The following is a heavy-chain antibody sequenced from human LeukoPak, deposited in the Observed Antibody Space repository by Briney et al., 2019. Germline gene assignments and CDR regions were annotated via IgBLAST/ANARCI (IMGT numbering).Heavy chain of an antibody. CDR1: GYTFTGYY. Sequence: ASVKVSCKASGYTFTGYYMHWVRQAPGQGLEWMGRTNPNSGGTNYAQKFQGRVTMTRDTSISTAYMELSRLRSDDTAVYYCAREGYGDVYYYYYGMDVWGQGTAVTVSS. V-gene: IGHV1-2*06. CDR3: AREGYGDVYYYYYGMDV. CDR2: TNPNSGGT. J-gene: IGHJ6*02. D-gene: IGHD4-17*01.